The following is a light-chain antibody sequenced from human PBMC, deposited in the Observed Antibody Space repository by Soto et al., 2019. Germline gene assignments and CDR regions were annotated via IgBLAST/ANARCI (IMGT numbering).Light chain of an antibody. CDR1: QSVSSD. J-gene: IGKJ2*01. V-gene: IGKV3-15*01. Sequence: EIVMTQSPPIMSVSPGERATLSCRASQSVSSDLAWIQQKPGQAPRLLIYGASTRATGIPARFSGSGSGTEFTLTISSLQSEDFVVYYCQQYNNWPVAFGQGTKLEIK. CDR3: QQYNNWPVA. CDR2: GAS.